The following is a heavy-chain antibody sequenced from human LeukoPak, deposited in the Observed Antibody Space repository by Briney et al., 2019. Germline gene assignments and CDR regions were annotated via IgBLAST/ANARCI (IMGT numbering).Heavy chain of an antibody. CDR3: AKDLAQVVVVTPFDY. CDR1: GFTFSSYT. V-gene: IGHV3-23*01. CDR2: ISGSGGST. Sequence: GGSLRLSCAASGFTFSSYTMNWVRQAPGKGLEWVSAISGSGGSTYYADSVKGRFTISRDNSKNTLYLQMNSLRAEDTAVYYCAKDLAQVVVVTPFDYWGQGTLVTVSS. J-gene: IGHJ4*02. D-gene: IGHD3-22*01.